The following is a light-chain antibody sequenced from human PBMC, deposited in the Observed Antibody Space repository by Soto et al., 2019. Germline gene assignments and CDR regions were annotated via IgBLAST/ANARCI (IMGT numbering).Light chain of an antibody. J-gene: IGLJ3*02. Sequence: QPVLTQSSSASASLGXXVKLTCIXXXXXSTYIIAWHQQQPGKAPRFLMTLDRSGSYNRGSGVPDRFSGSSSGADRYLTISNLQFEDEGDYYCETWYSNTHKVFGGGTQLTVL. CDR3: ETWYSNTHKV. V-gene: IGLV4-60*02. CDR2: LDRSGSY. CDR1: XXXSTYI.